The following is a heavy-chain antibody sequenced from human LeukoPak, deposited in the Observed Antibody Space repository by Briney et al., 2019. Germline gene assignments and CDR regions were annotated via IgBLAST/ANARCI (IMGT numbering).Heavy chain of an antibody. CDR2: VYYSGST. D-gene: IGHD2-2*01. Sequence: PXETLSLTCTVSGASIGNSYWTWIRRPPGKGLEWIGYVYYSGSTNYNPSLKSRVTISVDTSKNQFSLKLSSVTAADTAVYYCASDCSSTSCYDYYGMDVWGQGATVTVSS. J-gene: IGHJ6*02. CDR1: GASIGNSY. CDR3: ASDCSSTSCYDYYGMDV. V-gene: IGHV4-59*08.